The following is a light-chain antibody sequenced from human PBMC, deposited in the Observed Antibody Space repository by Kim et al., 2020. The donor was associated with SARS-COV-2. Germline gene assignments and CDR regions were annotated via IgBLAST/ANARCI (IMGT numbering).Light chain of an antibody. CDR2: EDT. CDR1: KLGDKY. CDR3: QAWDSTTVI. Sequence: SYELTQPPSVSVSPGQTASNSCSGDKLGDKYACWYQQRPGQSPVLVIYEDTRRPSGIPERFSASTSGNTVSLTISGTQAMDEADYYCQAWDSTTVILGGGTQLTVL. J-gene: IGLJ2*01. V-gene: IGLV3-1*01.